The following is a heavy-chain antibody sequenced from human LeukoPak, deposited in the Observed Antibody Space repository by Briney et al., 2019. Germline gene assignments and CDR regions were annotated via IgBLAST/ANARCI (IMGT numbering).Heavy chain of an antibody. CDR2: ISGSGGSS. Sequence: GGSLRLSCAASGFSFSSYAMSWVRQAPGKGLEWVSAISGSGGSSYYADSVKGRFTISRDNSKNTLYLQMNSLRAEDTAVYYCAKRQWLDGGSDYWGQGTLVTVSS. V-gene: IGHV3-23*01. J-gene: IGHJ4*02. CDR1: GFSFSSYA. CDR3: AKRQWLDGGSDY. D-gene: IGHD6-19*01.